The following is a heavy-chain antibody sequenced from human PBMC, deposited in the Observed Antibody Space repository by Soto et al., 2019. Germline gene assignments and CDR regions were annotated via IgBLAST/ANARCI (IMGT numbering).Heavy chain of an antibody. J-gene: IGHJ4*02. V-gene: IGHV3-30*18. CDR3: AKELGYDYVWGSYRSSFDY. CDR1: GFTFSSYG. Sequence: QVQLVESGGGVVQPGRSLRLSCAASGFTFSSYGMHWVRQAPGKGLEWVAVISYDGSNKYYAVSVKGRFTISRDNSKNTLYLQMNSLRAEDTAVYYCAKELGYDYVWGSYRSSFDYWGQGTLVTVSS. CDR2: ISYDGSNK. D-gene: IGHD3-16*02.